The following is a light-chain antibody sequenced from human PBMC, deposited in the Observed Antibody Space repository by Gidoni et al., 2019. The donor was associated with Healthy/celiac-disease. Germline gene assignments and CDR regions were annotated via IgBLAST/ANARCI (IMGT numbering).Light chain of an antibody. CDR1: QSISSY. J-gene: IGKJ4*01. CDR2: AAS. CDR3: QQSYSTPPVT. Sequence: DIQMTQSPSSLSASVGDRVTITCRASQSISSYLNWYQQKPGKAPKLQIYAASSLQSGVPSRFSGSGSGTDFTLTSSSLQPEDFATYYCQQSYSTPPVTFXGXTKVEIK. V-gene: IGKV1-39*01.